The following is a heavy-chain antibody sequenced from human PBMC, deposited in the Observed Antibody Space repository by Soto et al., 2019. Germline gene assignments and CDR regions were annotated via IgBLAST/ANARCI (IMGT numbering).Heavy chain of an antibody. D-gene: IGHD5-12*01. CDR3: AHSDGGYEIIYFDF. J-gene: IGHJ4*02. Sequence: SGPTLVNPTQTLTLTCTFSGFSFTTAGVAVGWIRQTPGGALEWLTLIYYNDGRRFSPSLKTRLTITGDTSKNQVVLSLTNVDPGDTATYFCAHSDGGYEIIYFDFWGQGIPVTVS. V-gene: IGHV2-5*01. CDR1: GFSFTTAGVA. CDR2: IYYNDGR.